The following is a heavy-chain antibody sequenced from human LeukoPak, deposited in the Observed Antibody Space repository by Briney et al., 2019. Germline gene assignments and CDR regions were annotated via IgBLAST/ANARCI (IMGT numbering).Heavy chain of an antibody. CDR1: GGSISSSSYY. CDR2: IYYSGST. Sequence: SETLSLTCTVSGGSISSSSYYWGWIRQPPGKGLEWIGSIYYSGSTYYNPSLKSRVTISVDTSRNQFSLKLSSVTAADTAVYYCAREFGELSHNWFDPWGQGTLVTVSS. J-gene: IGHJ5*02. V-gene: IGHV4-39*07. CDR3: AREFGELSHNWFDP. D-gene: IGHD3-10*01.